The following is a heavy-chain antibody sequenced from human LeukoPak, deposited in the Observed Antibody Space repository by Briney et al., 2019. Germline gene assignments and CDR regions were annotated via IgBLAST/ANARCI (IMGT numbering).Heavy chain of an antibody. D-gene: IGHD3-3*01. CDR3: ARDRTTIFGALYYYGMDV. J-gene: IGHJ6*02. Sequence: GASVKVSCKASGYTFTSYGISWVRQAPGQGLEWMGWISAYNGNTNYAQKLQGRVTMTTDTPTSTAYMELRSLRSDDTAVYYCARDRTTIFGALYYYGMDVWGQGTTVTVSS. CDR1: GYTFTSYG. CDR2: ISAYNGNT. V-gene: IGHV1-18*01.